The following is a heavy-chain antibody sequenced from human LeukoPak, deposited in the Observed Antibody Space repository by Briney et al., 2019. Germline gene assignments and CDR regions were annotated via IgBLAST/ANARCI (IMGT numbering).Heavy chain of an antibody. J-gene: IGHJ4*02. CDR1: GGSIGSSSYY. D-gene: IGHD2-8*02. CDR3: ARDLGYCTGGVCYRELDY. Sequence: SETLSLTCTVSGGSIGSSSYYWGWIRQPPGKGLEWIGSIYYSGSTYYNPSLKSRVTISVDTSKNQFSLKLSSVTAADTAVYYCARDLGYCTGGVCYRELDYWGQGTLVTVSS. CDR2: IYYSGST. V-gene: IGHV4-39*02.